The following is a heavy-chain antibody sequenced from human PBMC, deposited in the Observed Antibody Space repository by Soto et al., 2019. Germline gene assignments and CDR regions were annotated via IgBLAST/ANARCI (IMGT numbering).Heavy chain of an antibody. J-gene: IGHJ3*02. CDR2: INPATGAA. D-gene: IGHD3-3*01. CDR3: ARGGGVGVAGSAAFDM. Sequence: QLHLVQSGAVVKKPGASVTVSCSASGYPVTAYYMHWVRQAPGRGLEWMGGINPATGAAKYTQTFRGRVTMTRDTSTSTVFMELSGLTSEDTAVFYCARGGGVGVAGSAAFDMWGQGTLVTVSS. V-gene: IGHV1-2*02. CDR1: GYPVTAYY.